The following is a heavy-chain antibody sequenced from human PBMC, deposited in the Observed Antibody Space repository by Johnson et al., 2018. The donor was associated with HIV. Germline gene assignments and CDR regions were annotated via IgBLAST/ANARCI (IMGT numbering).Heavy chain of an antibody. CDR1: GFTFSNAW. CDR2: IKSKTDGGTT. CDR3: TTDPYYDYVWGSYRHDAFDI. Sequence: VQLVESGGGLVKPGGSLRLSCAASGFTFSNAWMSWVRQAPGKGLEWVGRIKSKTDGGTTDYAAPVKGRFTISRADSKNTLYLQMSSLQTGDTAVYYCTTDPYYDYVWGSYRHDAFDIWGRGTMVTVSA. D-gene: IGHD3-16*02. J-gene: IGHJ3*02. V-gene: IGHV3-15*01.